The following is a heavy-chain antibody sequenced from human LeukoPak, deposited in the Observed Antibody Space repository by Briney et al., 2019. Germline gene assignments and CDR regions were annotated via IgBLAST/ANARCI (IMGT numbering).Heavy chain of an antibody. D-gene: IGHD6-19*01. CDR1: GYTFTGYY. V-gene: IGHV1-2*02. CDR2: INPNSGGT. CDR3: AREGLEEWLVRGNCYYGMDV. J-gene: IGHJ6*02. Sequence: ASVKVSCKASGYTFTGYYMHWVRQAPGQGLEWMGWINPNSGGTNYAQKFQGRVTMTRDTSISTAYMELSRLRSGDTAVYYCAREGLEEWLVRGNCYYGMDVWGQGTTVTVSS.